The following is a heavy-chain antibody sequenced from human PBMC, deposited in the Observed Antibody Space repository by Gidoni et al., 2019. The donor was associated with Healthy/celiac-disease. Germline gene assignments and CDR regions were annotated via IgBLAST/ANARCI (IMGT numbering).Heavy chain of an antibody. Sequence: EVQLVESGGGLVKPGGSLRLSCAASGFTFSSYSMNWVRQAQGKGLEWVSSISSSSSYIYYADSVKGRFTISRDNAKNSLYLQMNSLRAEDTAVYYCARDPPPLYWDYYYGMDVWGQGTTVTVSS. CDR1: GFTFSSYS. V-gene: IGHV3-21*01. J-gene: IGHJ6*02. D-gene: IGHD2-15*01. CDR3: ARDPPPLYWDYYYGMDV. CDR2: ISSSSSYI.